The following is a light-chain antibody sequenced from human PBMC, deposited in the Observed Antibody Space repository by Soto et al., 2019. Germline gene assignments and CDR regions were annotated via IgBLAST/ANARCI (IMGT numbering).Light chain of an antibody. CDR2: GAS. Sequence: EIVFTQYRGPVSLSPLEIANLXCRARQRVSSSVLAWYQQKPGKAPRRLIYGASSRATGIPERFSGSGSGTDFTLTISRLEPEDFAVYYCQYYGTSPQTFGQGTKLDI. CDR3: QYYGTSPQT. CDR1: QRVSSSV. V-gene: IGKV3-20*01. J-gene: IGKJ1*01.